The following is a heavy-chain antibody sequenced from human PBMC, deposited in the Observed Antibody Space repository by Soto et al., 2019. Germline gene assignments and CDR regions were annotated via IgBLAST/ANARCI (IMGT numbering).Heavy chain of an antibody. Sequence: ASVKVSCKASGYTFTSYAMHWVRQAPGQRLEWMGWINAGNGNTKYSQKFQGRVTITRDTSASTAYMELSSLRSEDTAVYYCARGEDSGWFQGVDYWGQGTLVTVSS. CDR1: GYTFTSYA. V-gene: IGHV1-3*01. D-gene: IGHD6-19*01. CDR3: ARGEDSGWFQGVDY. J-gene: IGHJ4*02. CDR2: INAGNGNT.